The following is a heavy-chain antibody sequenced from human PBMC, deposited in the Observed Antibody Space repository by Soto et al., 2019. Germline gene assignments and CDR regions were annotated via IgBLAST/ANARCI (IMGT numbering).Heavy chain of an antibody. Sequence: VQVVESGGGLIQPGGSLRLSCAASGFTVSSNHMSWVRQAPGKGLEWVSVIYTGDTTYYADSVKGRFTISRDISKNTLHLQMNILRAEDTAVYYCARGGALDVWGQGTTVTVSS. CDR3: ARGGALDV. CDR2: IYTGDTT. CDR1: GFTVSSNH. J-gene: IGHJ6*02. V-gene: IGHV3-53*01.